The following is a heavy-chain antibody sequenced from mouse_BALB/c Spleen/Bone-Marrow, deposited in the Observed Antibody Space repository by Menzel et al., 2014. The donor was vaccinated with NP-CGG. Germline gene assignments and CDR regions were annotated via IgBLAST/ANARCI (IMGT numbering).Heavy chain of an antibody. J-gene: IGHJ3*01. D-gene: IGHD2-10*02. V-gene: IGHV2-2*02. CDR1: GFSLTSYG. Sequence: QVQLQQPGPGLVQPSQSLSITCTVSGFSLTSYGVHWVRQSPGKGLEWLGVIWSGGSTDYNAAFISRLSISKDNSKSQVFFKMSSLQANGTAIYYCARNSRGYGNSFAYWGQGTLVTVSA. CDR2: IWSGGST. CDR3: ARNSRGYGNSFAY.